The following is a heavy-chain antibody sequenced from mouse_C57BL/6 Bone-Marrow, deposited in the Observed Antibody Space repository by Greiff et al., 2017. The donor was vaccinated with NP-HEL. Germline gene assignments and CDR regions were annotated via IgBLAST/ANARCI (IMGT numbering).Heavy chain of an antibody. D-gene: IGHD1-1*01. CDR2: ISSGSSTI. CDR3: ARREDYGRGAMDY. V-gene: IGHV5-17*01. CDR1: GFTFSDYG. Sequence: VQLKESGGGLVKPGGSLKLSCAASGFTFSDYGMHWVRQAPEKGLEWVAYISSGSSTIYYADTVKGRFTISRDNAKNTLFLQMTSLRSEDTAMYYCARREDYGRGAMDYWGQGTSVTVSS. J-gene: IGHJ4*01.